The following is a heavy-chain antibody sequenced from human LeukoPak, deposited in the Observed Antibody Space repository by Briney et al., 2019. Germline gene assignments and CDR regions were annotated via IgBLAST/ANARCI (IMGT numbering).Heavy chain of an antibody. CDR3: ASVSLFPRKYDFWSGYQTHDY. CDR2: ISSSSSTI. Sequence: GGSLRLSCAASGFTFSSYSMNWVRQAPGKGLEWVSYISSSSSTIYYADSVKGRFTISRDNAKNSLYLQMNSLRAEDTAVYYCASVSLFPRKYDFWSGYQTHDYWGQGTLVTVSS. D-gene: IGHD3-3*01. V-gene: IGHV3-48*01. J-gene: IGHJ4*02. CDR1: GFTFSSYS.